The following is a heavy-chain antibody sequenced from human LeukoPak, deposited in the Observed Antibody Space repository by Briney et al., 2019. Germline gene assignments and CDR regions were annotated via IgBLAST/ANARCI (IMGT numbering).Heavy chain of an antibody. CDR1: GFTFSNYG. CDR2: IVGSGVTT. Sequence: GGTLRLSCVASGFTFSNYGMNWVRQAPGKGLGWVSGIVGSGVTTYYADSVKGRFTISRDNSKNTLYLHMNGLRVADTAIYYCARDERWIQFNYWGQGTLVTASS. J-gene: IGHJ4*02. D-gene: IGHD5-18*01. V-gene: IGHV3-23*01. CDR3: ARDERWIQFNY.